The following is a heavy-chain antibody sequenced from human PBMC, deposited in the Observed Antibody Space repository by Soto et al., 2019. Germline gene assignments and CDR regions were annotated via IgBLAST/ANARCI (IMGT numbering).Heavy chain of an antibody. Sequence: GGSLRLSCAASGFTISSSAMIWFRQAPGKGLEWVATFSAGGSRYYADSVKGRFTISRNSSQNTLYLQMNGLRAEDTALYYCAKDRGSGGIVAGTPDYWGQGTLVTVSS. J-gene: IGHJ4*02. CDR3: AKDRGSGGIVAGTPDY. CDR1: GFTISSSA. D-gene: IGHD6-19*01. CDR2: FSAGGSR. V-gene: IGHV3-23*01.